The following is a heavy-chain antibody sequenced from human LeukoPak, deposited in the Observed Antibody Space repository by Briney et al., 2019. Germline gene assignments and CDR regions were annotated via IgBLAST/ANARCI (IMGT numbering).Heavy chain of an antibody. CDR1: GVSISSGGYS. CDR2: IYHSGST. D-gene: IGHD6-13*01. J-gene: IGHJ4*02. Sequence: SQTLSLTCAVSGVSISSGGYSWSWIRQPPGKDLECIGYIYHSGSTYYNPSLKSRVTISVDRSKNQFSLKLSSVTAADTAVYYCARVGSRSWYYFDYWGQGTLVTVSS. CDR3: ARVGSRSWYYFDY. V-gene: IGHV4-30-2*01.